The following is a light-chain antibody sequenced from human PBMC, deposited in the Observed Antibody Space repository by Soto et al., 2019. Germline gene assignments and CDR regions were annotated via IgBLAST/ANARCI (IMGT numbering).Light chain of an antibody. CDR1: QSVSSSY. Sequence: EIVLTQSPGTLSLSPGERATLSCRASQSVSSSYLAWYQQKPGKAPRLLIYGASSRATGIPDRFSGSGSGTDFILTISRLEPEDFAVYYCQQYGSSSITFGQGTRLEIK. J-gene: IGKJ5*01. V-gene: IGKV3-20*01. CDR3: QQYGSSSIT. CDR2: GAS.